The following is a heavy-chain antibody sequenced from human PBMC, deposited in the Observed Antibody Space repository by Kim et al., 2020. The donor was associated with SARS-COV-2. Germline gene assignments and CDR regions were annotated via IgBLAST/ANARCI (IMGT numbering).Heavy chain of an antibody. CDR2: INHSGST. J-gene: IGHJ4*02. Sequence: SETLSLTCAVYGGSFSGYYWSWIRQPPGKGLEWIGEINHSGSTNYNPSLKSRVTISVDTSKNQFSLKLSSVTAADTAVYYCARVGAYNWNQYYFDYWGQGTLVTVSS. D-gene: IGHD1-20*01. CDR3: ARVGAYNWNQYYFDY. CDR1: GGSFSGYY. V-gene: IGHV4-34*01.